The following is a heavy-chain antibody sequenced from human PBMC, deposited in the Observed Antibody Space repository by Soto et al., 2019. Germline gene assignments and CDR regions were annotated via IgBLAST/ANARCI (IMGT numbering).Heavy chain of an antibody. D-gene: IGHD3-16*02. CDR2: IYYSGRT. V-gene: IGHV4-31*03. J-gene: IGHJ5*02. CDR3: ARMGLPLGELSRNWFDP. CDR1: GGSISSGDYY. Sequence: QVQLQESGPGLVKPSQTLSLTCTISGGSISSGDYYWSWIRHPPGKGLEWIGSIYYSGRTNYKPSLKSRLNRSLDTSTNQFSLRLSSVTAADTAVYYCARMGLPLGELSRNWFDPWGQGTLVTVSS.